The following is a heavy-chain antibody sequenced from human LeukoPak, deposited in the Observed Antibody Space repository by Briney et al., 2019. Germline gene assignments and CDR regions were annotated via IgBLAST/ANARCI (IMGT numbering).Heavy chain of an antibody. V-gene: IGHV4-4*02. CDR2: IYHSGST. CDR1: GGSIKSNNW. Sequence: PSGTLSLTCAVSGGSIKSNNWWSWVRQPPGKGLEWIGEIYHSGSTNYNPSLESRVTVSVDKSKNQFSLDLSSVTAADTAVYYCARTVGATRDYWGQGTLVTVSS. CDR3: ARTVGATRDY. D-gene: IGHD1-26*01. J-gene: IGHJ4*02.